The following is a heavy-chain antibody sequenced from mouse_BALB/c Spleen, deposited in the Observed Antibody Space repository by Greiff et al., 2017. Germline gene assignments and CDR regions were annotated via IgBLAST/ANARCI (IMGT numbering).Heavy chain of an antibody. V-gene: IGHV5-6-5*01. Sequence: EVMLVESGGGLVKPGGSLKLSCAASGFTFSSYAMSWVRQTPEKRLEWVASISSGGSTYYPDSVKGRFTISRDNARNILYLQMSSLRSEDTAMYYCARGGDWDPDYWGQGTTLTVSS. CDR3: ARGGDWDPDY. J-gene: IGHJ2*01. D-gene: IGHD4-1*01. CDR1: GFTFSSYA. CDR2: ISSGGST.